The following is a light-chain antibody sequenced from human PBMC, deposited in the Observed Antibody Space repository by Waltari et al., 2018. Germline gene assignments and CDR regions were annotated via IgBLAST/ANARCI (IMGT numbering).Light chain of an antibody. J-gene: IGKJ5*01. V-gene: IGKV1-39*01. CDR2: DAS. Sequence: DIQMTQSPSSLSTSVGDRVNITCRASRGIDSYLNWYQQLPERGHKLLIYDASTLQREVPTRFSGGGSGTDFTLTINNLQPEDFATYFCQQSYSPPFTFGQVTRLEI. CDR3: QQSYSPPFT. CDR1: RGIDSY.